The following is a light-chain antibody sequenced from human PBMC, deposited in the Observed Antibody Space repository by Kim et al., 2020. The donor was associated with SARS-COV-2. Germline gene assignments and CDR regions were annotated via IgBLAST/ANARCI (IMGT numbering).Light chain of an antibody. CDR2: GAS. V-gene: IGKV3-11*01. J-gene: IGKJ5*01. CDR3: QQRDTWIT. Sequence: CLSPGDRATPSCRASQSVGTYLAWYQQKAGQPPRLVIYGASRRATGIPARFSGRGSGTDFTLTINNLEPEDFAVYYCQQRDTWITFGQGTRLEIK. CDR1: QSVGTY.